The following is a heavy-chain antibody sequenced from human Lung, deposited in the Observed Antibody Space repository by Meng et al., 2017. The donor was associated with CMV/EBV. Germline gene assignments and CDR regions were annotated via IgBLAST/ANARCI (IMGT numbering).Heavy chain of an antibody. V-gene: IGHV3-23*01. CDR1: GFTFSAFS. CDR2: VSGSGDNR. J-gene: IGHJ4*02. Sequence: GESLKISCAASGFTFSAFSMSGVGQAPGKGLAWVSSVSGSGDNRYYAGSVKGRFTMSRDNSRKTLYLEMNSLRAEDTALYYCAKDRNIVTTSFDSWGQGTAVTVSS. CDR3: AKDRNIVTTSFDS. D-gene: IGHD5-12*01.